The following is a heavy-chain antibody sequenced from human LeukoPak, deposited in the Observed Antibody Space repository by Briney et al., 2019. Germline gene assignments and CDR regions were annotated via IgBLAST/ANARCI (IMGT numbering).Heavy chain of an antibody. V-gene: IGHV1-8*03. Sequence: GASVKVSCKASGYTFTSYDINWVRQATGQGLEWMGWMNPNSGNTGYAQKFQGRVTITRNTSISTAYMELSSLRSEDTAVYYCARVFTPGSYEYYYYYYYMDVRGKGTTVTVSS. D-gene: IGHD1-26*01. CDR2: MNPNSGNT. J-gene: IGHJ6*03. CDR1: GYTFTSYD. CDR3: ARVFTPGSYEYYYYYYYMDV.